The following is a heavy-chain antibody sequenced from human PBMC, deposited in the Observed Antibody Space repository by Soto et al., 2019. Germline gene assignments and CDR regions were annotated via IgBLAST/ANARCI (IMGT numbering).Heavy chain of an antibody. V-gene: IGHV3-23*01. CDR1: GFTFSSYA. D-gene: IGHD2-2*02. J-gene: IGHJ3*02. CDR3: AKDKGHIRPADAFDI. Sequence: LRLSCAPSGFTFSSYAMSWDRQAPGKGLEWVSAISGRGGCTYYADSVTGRSTISRDNSKNTLYLHMNSLRAEDTAVYYCAKDKGHIRPADAFDIWGQGTMVTVSS. CDR2: ISGRGGCT.